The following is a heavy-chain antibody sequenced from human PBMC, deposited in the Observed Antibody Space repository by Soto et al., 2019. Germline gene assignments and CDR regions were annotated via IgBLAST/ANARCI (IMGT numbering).Heavy chain of an antibody. Sequence: PSEALSLTCTVSGGSISRGGYYWSWIRQHPGKGLEWIGYIYYSGSTYYNPSLKSRVTISVDTSKNQFSLKLSSVTAADTSVYFCVREGVDYYDNGGRSAWGKESLFTVSS. D-gene: IGHD3-22*01. V-gene: IGHV4-31*03. CDR1: GGSISRGGYY. J-gene: IGHJ4*02. CDR3: VREGVDYYDNGGRSA. CDR2: IYYSGST.